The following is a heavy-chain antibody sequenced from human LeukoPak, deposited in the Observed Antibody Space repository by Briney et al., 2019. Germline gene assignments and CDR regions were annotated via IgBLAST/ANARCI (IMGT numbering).Heavy chain of an antibody. D-gene: IGHD1-26*01. CDR3: ARPSLNTGSYFDY. CDR2: IKQDGSEI. CDR1: GFSFSNYW. Sequence: GGSLRLSCEASGFSFSNYWMSWVRQDPGKGLEWVANIKQDGSEIYYVDSVRGRFTISRDNAKNSLYLQMNSLRAEDTAVYYCARPSLNTGSYFDYWGQGILVSVSS. J-gene: IGHJ4*02. V-gene: IGHV3-7*01.